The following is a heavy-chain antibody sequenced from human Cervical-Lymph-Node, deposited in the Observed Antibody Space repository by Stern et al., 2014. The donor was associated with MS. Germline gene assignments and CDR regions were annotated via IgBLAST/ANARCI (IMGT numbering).Heavy chain of an antibody. D-gene: IGHD2-2*01. CDR1: GLTFNNAW. V-gene: IGHV3-15*01. CDR2: IKNKSDGGTS. Sequence: EVQLVESGGDLVNPGGSLRLSCAVSGLTFNNAWMSWVRQAPGKGPEWVGRIKNKSDGGTSDYAAPVKHRFSISRDDSKNTVYLQMNNLKTEDTAIYYCTTDLYCRGTNCYWPSYWGQGTLVTVSS. CDR3: TTDLYCRGTNCYWPSY. J-gene: IGHJ4*02.